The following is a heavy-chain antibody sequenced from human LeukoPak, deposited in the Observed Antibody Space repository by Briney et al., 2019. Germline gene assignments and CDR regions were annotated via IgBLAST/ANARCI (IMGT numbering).Heavy chain of an antibody. D-gene: IGHD2-15*01. J-gene: IGHJ3*02. CDR3: AKEKVVDLIRAFDI. Sequence: GGSLRLSCAASALTFSRYSMNWVRQAPGKGLEWVAPISGSGGSTYYADSLKGRFTISRDNSKNTLYLQMNSLRAEDTSLYYCAKEKVVDLIRAFDIWGQGTMLSVSS. CDR2: ISGSGGST. CDR1: ALTFSRYS. V-gene: IGHV3-23*01.